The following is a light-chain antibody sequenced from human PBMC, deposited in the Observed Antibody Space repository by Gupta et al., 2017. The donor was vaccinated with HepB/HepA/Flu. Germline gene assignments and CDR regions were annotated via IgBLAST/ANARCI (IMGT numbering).Light chain of an antibody. CDR2: GAS. CDR1: QSVSSSY. Sequence: EIVLTQSPDTLSLSPGERATLSCRASQSVSSSYLAWYRQKPGQAPRLLIFGASSRATGIPDRFSGSGSGTDFTLTISRLEPEDFAVYYCQQYSSSPWTFGRGSKVEIK. CDR3: QQYSSSPWT. V-gene: IGKV3-20*01. J-gene: IGKJ1*01.